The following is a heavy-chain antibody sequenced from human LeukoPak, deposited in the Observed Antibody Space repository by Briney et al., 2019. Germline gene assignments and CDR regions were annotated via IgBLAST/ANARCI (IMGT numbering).Heavy chain of an antibody. J-gene: IGHJ4*02. V-gene: IGHV3-48*04. Sequence: PGGSLRLSCAASGFTFSTYSMKWVRQAPGKGLEWVSYISSSSSTIYYADSVRGRFTISRDNAKNSLYLQMNSLRAEDTAVYYCARDNWGPDCWGQGILVTVSS. CDR2: ISSSSSTI. D-gene: IGHD7-27*01. CDR1: GFTFSTYS. CDR3: ARDNWGPDC.